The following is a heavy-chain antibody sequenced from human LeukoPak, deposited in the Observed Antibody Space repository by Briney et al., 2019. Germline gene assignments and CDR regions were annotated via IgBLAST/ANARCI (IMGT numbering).Heavy chain of an antibody. Sequence: GGSLRLSCAASGFTFSTYWMHWVRQAPGEGLVWVARSNSDGSATIYADSVKGRFVISRDNSKNTLYLQMSSLRVEDTAMYYCAREWRGFEDYWGQGTLVTVSS. D-gene: IGHD3-9*01. CDR3: AREWRGFEDY. CDR1: GFTFSTYW. V-gene: IGHV3-74*01. CDR2: SNSDGSAT. J-gene: IGHJ4*02.